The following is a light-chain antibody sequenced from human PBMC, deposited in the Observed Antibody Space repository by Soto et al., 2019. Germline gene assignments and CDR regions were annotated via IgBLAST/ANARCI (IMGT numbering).Light chain of an antibody. CDR1: QDITSY. V-gene: IGKV1-33*01. J-gene: IGKJ3*01. CDR2: DAS. CDR3: QHCDYPPI. Sequence: DIQMTQSPSSLSASVGDRVTITCQSSQDITSYLNWYQHKPGKAPKLLIYDASILEAGVPSRFSGSGSGTDFTFTISSLQPEDVATYYCQHCDYPPIFGPGTTVDFK.